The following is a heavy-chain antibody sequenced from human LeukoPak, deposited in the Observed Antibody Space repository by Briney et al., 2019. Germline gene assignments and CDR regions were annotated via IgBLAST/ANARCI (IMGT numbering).Heavy chain of an antibody. CDR3: ARESYGDYYFDY. CDR2: ISYDGSNK. CDR1: GNYW. D-gene: IGHD4-17*01. V-gene: IGHV3-30-3*01. J-gene: IGHJ4*02. Sequence: GGSLRLSCAASGNYWMHWVRQAPGKGLEWVAVISYDGSNKYYVDSVKGRFTISRDNSKNTLYLQMNSLRAEDTAVYYCARESYGDYYFDYWGQGTLVTVSS.